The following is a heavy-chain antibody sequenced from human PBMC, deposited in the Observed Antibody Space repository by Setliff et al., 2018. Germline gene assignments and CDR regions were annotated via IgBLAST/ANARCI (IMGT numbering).Heavy chain of an antibody. D-gene: IGHD3-3*01. CDR2: IYYSGST. CDR1: GDSISSYY. CDR3: ASGVPNYDFWSGYYTGSYWFDP. V-gene: IGHV4-59*01. J-gene: IGHJ5*02. Sequence: PSETLSLTCTVSGDSISSYYWSWIRQPPGKGLEWIGYIYYSGSTNYNPSLKSRVTISVDTSKNQFSLKLSSVTAADTAVYYCASGVPNYDFWSGYYTGSYWFDPWGQGTLVTVSS.